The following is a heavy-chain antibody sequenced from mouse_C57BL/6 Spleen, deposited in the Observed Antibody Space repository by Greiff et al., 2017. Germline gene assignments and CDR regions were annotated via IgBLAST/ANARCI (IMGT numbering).Heavy chain of an antibody. CDR2: IDPSDSYT. J-gene: IGHJ4*01. CDR1: GYTFTSYW. D-gene: IGHD2-4*01. Sequence: QVQLQQPGAELVRPGTSVKLSCKASGYTFTSYWMHWVKQRPGQGLVWIGVIDPSDSYTNYNQKFKGKATLTVDTSSSTAYMQLSSRTPEDSAVYYCASSMIKRAMDDWGQGTSVTVSS. CDR3: ASSMIKRAMDD. V-gene: IGHV1-59*01.